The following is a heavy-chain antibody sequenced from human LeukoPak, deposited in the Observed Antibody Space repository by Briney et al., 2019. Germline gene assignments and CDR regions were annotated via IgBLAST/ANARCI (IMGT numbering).Heavy chain of an antibody. CDR1: GFTFSSYG. CDR2: ISSEGRDK. D-gene: IGHD6-19*01. J-gene: IGHJ4*02. CDR3: AKDWGYASGTFFVN. Sequence: PGGSLRLSCAASGFTFSSYGVHWVRQAPGKGLEWVAVISSEGRDKYYADSVKGRFTISRDNSKNTLYLQMNSLRAEDTAVYYCAKDWGYASGTFFVNWGQGTLVTVSS. V-gene: IGHV3-30*18.